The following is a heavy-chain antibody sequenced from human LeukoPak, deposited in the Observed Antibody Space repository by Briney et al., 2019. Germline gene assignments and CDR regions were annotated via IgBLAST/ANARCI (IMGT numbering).Heavy chain of an antibody. J-gene: IGHJ4*02. V-gene: IGHV4-30-4*08. CDR1: GGSISSGDYY. D-gene: IGHD5-18*01. Sequence: SETLSLTCTVSGGSISSGDYYWSWIRQPSGKGLEWIVYIYYSGSTYYNPSLKSRVTISVDTSKNEFSLKLSSVTAADTAVYYCARDGGYSYGLFDYWGQGTLVTVSS. CDR2: IYYSGST. CDR3: ARDGGYSYGLFDY.